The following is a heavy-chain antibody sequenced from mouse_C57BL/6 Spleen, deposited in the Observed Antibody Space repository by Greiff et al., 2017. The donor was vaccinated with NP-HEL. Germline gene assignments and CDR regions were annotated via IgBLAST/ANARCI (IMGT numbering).Heavy chain of an antibody. CDR1: GYAFTNYL. CDR2: INPGSGGT. J-gene: IGHJ1*03. V-gene: IGHV1-54*01. D-gene: IGHD3-2*02. CDR3: ARSGSYWYFDV. Sequence: QVQLQQSGAELVRPGTSVKVSCKASGYAFTNYLIEWVKQRPGQGLEWIGVINPGSGGTNYNEKFKGKATLTADKSSSTAYMQLSSLTSEDSAVYFCARSGSYWYFDVWAQGPRSPSPQ.